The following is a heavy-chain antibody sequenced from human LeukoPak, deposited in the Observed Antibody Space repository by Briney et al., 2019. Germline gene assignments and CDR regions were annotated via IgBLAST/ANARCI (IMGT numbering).Heavy chain of an antibody. CDR2: INSDGSNT. V-gene: IGHV3-74*01. Sequence: GGSLRLSCAASGFTFSTYWMHWVRQAPGKGLVWVSRINSDGSNTSYAGSVKGRFTISRDNAKNTLYLQMNSLRAEDTAVYYCARFYCSSTSCLEDYWGQGTLVTVSS. D-gene: IGHD2-2*01. CDR3: ARFYCSSTSCLEDY. J-gene: IGHJ4*02. CDR1: GFTFSTYW.